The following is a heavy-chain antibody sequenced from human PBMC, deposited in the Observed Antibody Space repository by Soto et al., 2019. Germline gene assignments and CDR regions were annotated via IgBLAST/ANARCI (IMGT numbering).Heavy chain of an antibody. CDR1: GYSFTSYW. D-gene: IGHD3-9*01. CDR2: IYPGDSDT. V-gene: IGHV5-51*01. Sequence: PGESLKISCKGSGYSFTSYWIGWVRQMPGKGLEWMGIIYPGDSDTRYSPSFQGQVTISADKSISTAYLQWSSLKASDTAMYYCARWNFLTGYGPGFAIWGQGTLVTVSS. CDR3: ARWNFLTGYGPGFAI. J-gene: IGHJ3*02.